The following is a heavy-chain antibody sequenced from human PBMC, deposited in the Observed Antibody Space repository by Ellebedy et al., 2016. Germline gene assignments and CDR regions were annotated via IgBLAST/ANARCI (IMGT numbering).Heavy chain of an antibody. CDR3: ARGNTIPGPEPLDY. Sequence: GESLKISCVVSGFSVSSNYLSWVRQAPGKGLEWVSVIYAGGSTFYADSVKGRFTISRDNSKNTLYLQMNRLRAEDTAKYYCARGNTIPGPEPLDYWGQGTLITVSS. CDR1: GFSVSSNY. V-gene: IGHV3-66*01. D-gene: IGHD1-14*01. J-gene: IGHJ4*02. CDR2: IYAGGST.